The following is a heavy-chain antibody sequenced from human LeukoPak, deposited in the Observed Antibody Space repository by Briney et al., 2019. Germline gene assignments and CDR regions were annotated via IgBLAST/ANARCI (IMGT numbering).Heavy chain of an antibody. CDR3: ARTTPWNDRSAAYFDY. CDR1: GGSVSSGSYF. CDR2: IYYSGST. D-gene: IGHD1-1*01. V-gene: IGHV4-61*01. J-gene: IGHJ4*02. Sequence: KPSVTLSLTSTGSGGSVSSGSYFWSCIRQPPGKVLGCIGYIYYSGSTNYNPSLKSRVTISVDTSKNQFSLKLSSVTAADTAVYYCARTTPWNDRSAAYFDYWGQGTLVTVSS.